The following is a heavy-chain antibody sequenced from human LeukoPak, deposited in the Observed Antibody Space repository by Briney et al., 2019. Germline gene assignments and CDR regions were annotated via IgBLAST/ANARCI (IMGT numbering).Heavy chain of an antibody. J-gene: IGHJ4*02. V-gene: IGHV3-30-3*01. CDR2: ISYDGSNK. Sequence: GGSLRLSCAASGFTFSSYAMHWVRQAPGKGLEWVAVISYDGSNKYYADSVKGRFTISRDNSKNTLYLQMNSLRAEDTAVYYCARRAYSPSDFDYWGQGTLVTVSS. D-gene: IGHD5-18*01. CDR1: GFTFSSYA. CDR3: ARRAYSPSDFDY.